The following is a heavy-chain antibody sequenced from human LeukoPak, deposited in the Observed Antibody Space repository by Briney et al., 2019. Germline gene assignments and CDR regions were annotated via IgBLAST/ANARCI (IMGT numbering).Heavy chain of an antibody. V-gene: IGHV1-2*02. J-gene: IGHJ4*02. CDR1: GYTFTCYY. D-gene: IGHD3-16*01. CDR2: INPNSGGT. Sequence: ASVKVSCKASGYTFTCYYMHWVRQAPGQGLEWMGWINPNSGGTNYAQKFQGTVTMTRDTSISTAYMELSRLRSDDTAVYYCATHDYVWGSFYYWGQGPLVTVSS. CDR3: ATHDYVWGSFYY.